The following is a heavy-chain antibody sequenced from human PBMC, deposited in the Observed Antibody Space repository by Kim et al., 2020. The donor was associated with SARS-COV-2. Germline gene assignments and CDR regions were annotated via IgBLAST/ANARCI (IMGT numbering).Heavy chain of an antibody. CDR2: ISPGGST. V-gene: IGHV4-34*01. CDR1: GESISGFY. D-gene: IGHD3-10*01. CDR3: ARGRSSGTYYNSRAYYFDY. Sequence: SETLSLTCVGNGESISGFYWTWIRQPPGEGLEWIGEISPGGSTNYNPSLKSRVTISVDTSNNHFSLKLTSVTAADTAVYYCARGRSSGTYYNSRAYYFDYWGQGTLVTVSS. J-gene: IGHJ4*02.